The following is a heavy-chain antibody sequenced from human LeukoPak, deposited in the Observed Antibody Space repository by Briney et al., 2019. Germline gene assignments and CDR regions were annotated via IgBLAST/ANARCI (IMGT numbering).Heavy chain of an antibody. Sequence: SETLPLTCAVSGGSISSGGYSWSWIRQPPGKGLEWIGYIYYSGSTYYNPSLKSRVTISVDTSKNQFSLKLSSVTAADTAVYYCARETLVGSWFDPWGQGTLVTVSS. D-gene: IGHD2-15*01. CDR2: IYYSGST. V-gene: IGHV4-30-2*05. J-gene: IGHJ5*02. CDR3: ARETLVGSWFDP. CDR1: GGSISSGGYS.